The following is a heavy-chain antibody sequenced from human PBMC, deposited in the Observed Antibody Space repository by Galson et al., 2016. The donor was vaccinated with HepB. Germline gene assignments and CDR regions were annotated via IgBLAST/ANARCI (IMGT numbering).Heavy chain of an antibody. V-gene: IGHV3-48*01. CDR2: ISISTSTI. D-gene: IGHD3-3*01. CDR1: AFTFRNYS. J-gene: IGHJ6*02. CDR3: AGGQAGGRFLEWPIYYGMDV. Sequence: SLRLSCAGSAFTFRNYSMTWIRQAPGKGLEWISYISISTSTIYYADSVKGRFTISRDNAKNSLYLQMNSLRGEDTAVYYCAGGQAGGRFLEWPIYYGMDVWGQGNPGHRLL.